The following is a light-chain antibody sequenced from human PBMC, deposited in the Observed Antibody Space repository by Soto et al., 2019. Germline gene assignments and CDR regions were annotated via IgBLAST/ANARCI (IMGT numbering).Light chain of an antibody. CDR1: SSDVGGYNY. CDR2: EVS. J-gene: IGLJ1*01. Sequence: QSVLTQPASVSGSPGQSFTISCTGTSSDVGGYNYVSWYQQHPGKAPKLMIYEVSHRPSGVSNRFSGSKSGNTASLTTSGLRAEDEADYYCSSYTITSTYVFGTGTKLTVL. CDR3: SSYTITSTYV. V-gene: IGLV2-14*01.